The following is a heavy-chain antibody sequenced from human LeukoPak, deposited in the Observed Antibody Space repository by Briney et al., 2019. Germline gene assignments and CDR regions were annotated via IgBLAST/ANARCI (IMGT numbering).Heavy chain of an antibody. D-gene: IGHD4-17*01. J-gene: IGHJ4*02. CDR2: ISYDGSNK. V-gene: IGHV3-30-3*01. CDR3: AREMTTVTTLDY. CDR1: GFTFSSYA. Sequence: PGRSLRLSCAASGFTFSSYAMHWVRQAPGKGLEWVAVISYDGSNKYYADSVKGRFTISRDNSKNTLYLQMNSLRAEDTAVYYCAREMTTVTTLDYWGQGTLVTVSS.